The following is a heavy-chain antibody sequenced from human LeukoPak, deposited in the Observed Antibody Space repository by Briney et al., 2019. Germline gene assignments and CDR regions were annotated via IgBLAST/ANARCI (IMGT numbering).Heavy chain of an antibody. CDR3: AREVAYCGGDCYQFVHDAFDI. D-gene: IGHD2-21*01. V-gene: IGHV1-2*02. Sequence: ASVKVSCKASGYTFTGYYMHWVRQAPGQGLEWMGWINPNSGGTNYAQKFQGRVTMTRDTSISTAYMELIRLRSDDTAVYYCAREVAYCGGDCYQFVHDAFDIWGQGTMVTVSS. CDR1: GYTFTGYY. CDR2: INPNSGGT. J-gene: IGHJ3*02.